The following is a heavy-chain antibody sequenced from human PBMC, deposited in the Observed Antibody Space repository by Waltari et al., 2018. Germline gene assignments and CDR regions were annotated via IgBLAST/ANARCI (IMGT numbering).Heavy chain of an antibody. D-gene: IGHD1-26*01. V-gene: IGHV1-2*02. Sequence: QVQLVQSGAEVKKPGASVTVSCKASGYTFTGYYMHWVRQAPGQGLEWMGWINPNSGGTNYAQKFQGRVTMTRDTSISTAYMELSRLRSDDTAVYYCARGVYSGSYSPLDYFDYWGQGTLVTVSS. J-gene: IGHJ4*02. CDR2: INPNSGGT. CDR3: ARGVYSGSYSPLDYFDY. CDR1: GYTFTGYY.